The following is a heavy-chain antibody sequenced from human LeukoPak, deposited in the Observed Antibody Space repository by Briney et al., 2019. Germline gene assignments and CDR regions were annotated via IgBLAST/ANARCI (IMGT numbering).Heavy chain of an antibody. D-gene: IGHD2/OR15-2a*01. V-gene: IGHV3-9*01. CDR1: GFNFDDYA. Sequence: PGGSLRLSCAASGFNFDDYAMHGVRQLPGKGVEGVSGITWDSDSIVYADSVKGRFPISRDPAKKSLYLQMNSLRTEDTAFYYCARGAISLVTWFDYWGQGTLVTVSS. CDR2: ITWDSDSI. J-gene: IGHJ5*01. CDR3: ARGAISLVTWFDY.